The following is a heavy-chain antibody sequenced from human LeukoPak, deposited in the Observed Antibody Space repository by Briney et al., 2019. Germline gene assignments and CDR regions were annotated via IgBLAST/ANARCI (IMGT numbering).Heavy chain of an antibody. J-gene: IGHJ4*02. CDR1: GFTFRTYR. CDR3: AGGVDF. V-gene: IGHV3-48*02. Sequence: PGGFLRLSCEASGFTFRTYRMNWVRQAPGKGLEWVSYISPGSTTIYYADSVKGRFTISRDNAKNSLYLQMNSLRDEVTAVCYCAGGVDFWGQGTLVTVSS. CDR2: ISPGSTTI.